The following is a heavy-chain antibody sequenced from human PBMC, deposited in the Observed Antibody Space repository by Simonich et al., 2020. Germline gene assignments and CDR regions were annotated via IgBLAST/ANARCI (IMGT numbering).Heavy chain of an antibody. Sequence: QVQLVQSGAEVKKPGASVKVSCNASGYTFTSYGISWVRKAPGQGLEWMGWSRANNGTTNYAQKLQGRVTMTTATSTSTAYMELRSLRSDDTAVYYCARSTTGTTAFDIWGQGTMVTVSS. V-gene: IGHV1-18*01. D-gene: IGHD1-1*01. J-gene: IGHJ3*02. CDR2: SRANNGTT. CDR1: GYTFTSYG. CDR3: ARSTTGTTAFDI.